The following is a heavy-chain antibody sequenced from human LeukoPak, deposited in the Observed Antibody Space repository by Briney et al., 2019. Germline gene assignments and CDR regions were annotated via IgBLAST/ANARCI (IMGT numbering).Heavy chain of an antibody. CDR3: AKPRFSGSYSPFDY. CDR1: GASISSSGYY. CDR2: SHHSGST. D-gene: IGHD1-26*01. Sequence: SETLSLTCTVSGASISSSGYYWGWIRQPPGKGLEWIGSSHHSGSTYYNPSHKSRVTISVDTSKKQFSLKVISVTAADTAVYYCAKPRFSGSYSPFDYWGQGTLVTVSS. V-gene: IGHV4-39*01. J-gene: IGHJ4*02.